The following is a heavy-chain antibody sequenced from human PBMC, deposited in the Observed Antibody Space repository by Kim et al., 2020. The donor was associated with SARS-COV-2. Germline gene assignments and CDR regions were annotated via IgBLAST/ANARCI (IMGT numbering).Heavy chain of an antibody. CDR1: GFTFSSYS. CDR2: ISSSSRTI. Sequence: GGSLRLSCAASGFTFSSYSMNWVRQAPGKGLEWVSYISSSSRTIYYADSVKGRFTISRDNAKNSLYLQMNSLRAEDTAVYHCARDRYGDYSVDYWGQGTLVTVSS. J-gene: IGHJ4*02. CDR3: ARDRYGDYSVDY. D-gene: IGHD4-17*01. V-gene: IGHV3-48*04.